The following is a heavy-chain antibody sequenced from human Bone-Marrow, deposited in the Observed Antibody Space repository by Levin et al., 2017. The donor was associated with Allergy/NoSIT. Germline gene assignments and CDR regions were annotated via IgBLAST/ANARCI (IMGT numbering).Heavy chain of an antibody. CDR3: AHFRGGDVGYRPRFAY. D-gene: IGHD5-12*01. J-gene: IGHJ4*02. CDR1: GFSFNPSGVG. CDR2: IYWDDDK. V-gene: IGHV2-5*02. Sequence: SGPTLVKPTQTLTLTCTFSGFSFNPSGVGVGWIRQPPGKALEWLALIYWDDDKRYSPSLKSRLTITKDPPKNQVILTFTNIDPVDTPTYFCAHFRGGDVGYRPRFAYWGQRTLVTVSS.